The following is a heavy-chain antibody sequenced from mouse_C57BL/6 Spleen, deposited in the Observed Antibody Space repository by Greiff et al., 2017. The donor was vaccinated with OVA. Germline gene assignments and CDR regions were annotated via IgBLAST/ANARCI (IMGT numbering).Heavy chain of an antibody. V-gene: IGHV5-4*01. CDR2: ISDGGSYT. Sequence: EVQLVESGGGLVKPGGSLKLSCAASGFTFSSYAMSWVRQTPEKRLEWVATISDGGSYTYYPDNVKGRFTISRDNAKNNLYLQMSHLKSEDTAMYYCAREGGGKYNYFDYWGQGTTLTVSS. J-gene: IGHJ2*01. D-gene: IGHD1-3*01. CDR3: AREGGGKYNYFDY. CDR1: GFTFSSYA.